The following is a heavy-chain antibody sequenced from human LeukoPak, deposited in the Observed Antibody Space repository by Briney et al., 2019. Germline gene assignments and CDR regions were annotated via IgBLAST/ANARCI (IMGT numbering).Heavy chain of an antibody. CDR2: ISGSGGST. V-gene: IGHV3-23*01. CDR1: GFTFSSYA. CDR3: AKDLDSSGWWYYFDY. Sequence: GGSLRLSCAASGFTFSSYAMSWVRQAPGKGLEWVSAISGSGGSTYYADSVKGRFTISRDNSKNTLYLQMNSLRAEDTAVYYCAKDLDSSGWWYYFDYWGQGTLVTVSS. D-gene: IGHD6-19*01. J-gene: IGHJ4*02.